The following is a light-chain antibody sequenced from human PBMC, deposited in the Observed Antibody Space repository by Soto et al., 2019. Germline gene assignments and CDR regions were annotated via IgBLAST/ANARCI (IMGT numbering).Light chain of an antibody. V-gene: IGKV3-20*01. CDR1: QTVRNNY. Sequence: EFVLTQSPGTLSLSPGERATLSGRASQTVRNNYLAWYQQKPGQAPRLLIYDASSRATGIPDRFSGGGSGTDFTLTISRLEPEDVAVYYCQQFSNYPLTFGGWTKVEIK. CDR2: DAS. CDR3: QQFSNYPLT. J-gene: IGKJ4*01.